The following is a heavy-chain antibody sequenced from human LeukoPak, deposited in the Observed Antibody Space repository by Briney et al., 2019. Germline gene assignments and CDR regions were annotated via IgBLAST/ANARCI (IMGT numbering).Heavy chain of an antibody. V-gene: IGHV4-59*01. CDR2: IYYGGST. J-gene: IGHJ5*02. Sequence: SETLSLTCTVSGGSMRTYNYNWIRQPPGKGLEWIGNIYYGGSTNYNPSLKSRVTISIDTSKSQFSLKLSSVTAADTAVYYCARNWNILGDINCFDPWGQGTLVTVSS. CDR1: GGSMRTYN. D-gene: IGHD1-1*01. CDR3: ARNWNILGDINCFDP.